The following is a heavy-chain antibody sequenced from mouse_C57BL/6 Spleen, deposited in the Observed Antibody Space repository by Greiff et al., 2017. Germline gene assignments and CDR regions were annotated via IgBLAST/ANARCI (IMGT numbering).Heavy chain of an antibody. J-gene: IGHJ2*01. CDR3: ARDGNLGGSRYERNYFDY. D-gene: IGHD1-1*01. Sequence: QVQLQQPGTELVKPGASVKLSCKASGYTFTSYWMHWVKQRPGQGLEWIGNINPSNGGTNYNEKFKSKATLTVDKSSSTAYMQRSSLTSEDSAVYYCARDGNLGGSRYERNYFDYWGQSTTLTVSS. V-gene: IGHV1-53*01. CDR2: INPSNGGT. CDR1: GYTFTSYW.